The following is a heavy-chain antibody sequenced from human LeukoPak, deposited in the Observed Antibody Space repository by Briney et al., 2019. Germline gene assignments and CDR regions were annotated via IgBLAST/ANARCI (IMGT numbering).Heavy chain of an antibody. D-gene: IGHD6-19*01. CDR2: IYSGGST. J-gene: IGHJ4*02. CDR3: ARTREQWQVLDY. V-gene: IGHV3-66*02. CDR1: GFTFSSYW. Sequence: QPGGSLRLSCAASGFTFSSYWMHWVRQAPGKGLEWVSVIYSGGSTYYADSVKGRFTISRDNSKNMVYLQMNSLRPEDTAVYYCARTREQWQVLDYWGQGTLVTVSS.